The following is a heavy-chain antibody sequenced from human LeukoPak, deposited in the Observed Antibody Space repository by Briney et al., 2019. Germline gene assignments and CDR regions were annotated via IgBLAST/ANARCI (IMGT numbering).Heavy chain of an antibody. CDR3: ASYYDFWSGYLDYYYYGMDV. CDR1: GGTFSSYA. V-gene: IGHV1-69*13. J-gene: IGHJ6*02. D-gene: IGHD3-3*01. Sequence: VASVKVSCKASGGTFSSYAISWVRQAPGQGLEWMGGIIPIFGTANYAQKFQGRVTITADESTSTAYMELSSLRSEDTAVYYCASYYDFWSGYLDYYYYGMDVWGQGTTVTVSS. CDR2: IIPIFGTA.